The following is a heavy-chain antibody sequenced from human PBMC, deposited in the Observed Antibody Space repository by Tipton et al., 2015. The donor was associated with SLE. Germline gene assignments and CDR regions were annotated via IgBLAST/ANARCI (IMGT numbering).Heavy chain of an antibody. CDR3: ARVLLPGDYGYFDY. D-gene: IGHD4-17*01. CDR2: ISSSSSYI. CDR1: GFTFSSYS. Sequence: SLRLSCAASGFTFSSYSMNWVRQAPGKGLEWVSSISSSSSYIYYADSVKGRFTISRDNAKNSLYLQMKSLRAEDTAVYYCARVLLPGDYGYFDYWGQGTLVTVSS. V-gene: IGHV3-21*01. J-gene: IGHJ4*02.